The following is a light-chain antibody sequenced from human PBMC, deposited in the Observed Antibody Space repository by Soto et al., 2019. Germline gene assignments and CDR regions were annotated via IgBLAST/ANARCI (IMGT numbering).Light chain of an antibody. CDR2: HVT. Sequence: QSVLTQPASVSGSLGQSITISCSGTSSDVGAYNYVSWYQQYPGKAPKLMIYHVTDRPSGVSNRFSGSKSGNTASLTISGLQAEDEADYYCCSYTASSTFVFGTGTKLTVL. CDR3: CSYTASSTFV. V-gene: IGLV2-14*01. CDR1: SSDVGAYNY. J-gene: IGLJ1*01.